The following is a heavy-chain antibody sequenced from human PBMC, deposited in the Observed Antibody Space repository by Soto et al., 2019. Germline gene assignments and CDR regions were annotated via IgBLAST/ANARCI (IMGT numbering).Heavy chain of an antibody. Sequence: QVQLVESGGGVVQPGRSLRLSCAASGFTFSGYGMHWVRQAPGKGLEWVAVISYDGSNKYYADSVKGRFTISRDNSKNTLYLQMNSLRAEDTAVYYCAKISSSRHGISDYWGQGTLVTVSS. CDR3: AKISSSRHGISDY. V-gene: IGHV3-30*18. CDR2: ISYDGSNK. CDR1: GFTFSGYG. D-gene: IGHD6-13*01. J-gene: IGHJ4*02.